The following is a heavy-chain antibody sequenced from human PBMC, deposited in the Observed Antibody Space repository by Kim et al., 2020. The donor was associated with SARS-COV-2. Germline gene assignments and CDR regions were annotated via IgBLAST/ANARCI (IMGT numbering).Heavy chain of an antibody. Sequence: QKIQGRVTMTTDTSTSTAYMELRSLRSDDTAVYYCARVKNLGSSGYPFDYWGQGTLVTVSS. V-gene: IGHV1-18*01. J-gene: IGHJ4*02. D-gene: IGHD3-22*01. CDR3: ARVKNLGSSGYPFDY.